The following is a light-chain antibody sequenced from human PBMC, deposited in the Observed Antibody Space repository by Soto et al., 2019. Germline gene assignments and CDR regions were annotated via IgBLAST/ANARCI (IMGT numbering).Light chain of an antibody. J-gene: IGKJ5*01. CDR1: QTVSSS. CDR2: DAS. Sequence: EIVLTPSPATLSFSPVERFTLSCRASQTVSSSLAWYQQKPGQAPRLLIYDASNRATGIPARFSGSGSGTDFTLTIRSLEPEDFAVYYCQQSSNWPPVTCGQGTRREIK. CDR3: QQSSNWPPVT. V-gene: IGKV3-11*01.